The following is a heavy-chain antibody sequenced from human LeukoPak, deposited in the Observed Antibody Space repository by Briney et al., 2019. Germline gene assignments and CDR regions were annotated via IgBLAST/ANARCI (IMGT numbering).Heavy chain of an antibody. Sequence: ASVKVSCKASGYTFSSFGITWVRQAPGQGLEWMGWISAYNGNTNYAQKFQGRVIMTTDTSTSTASMELRSLRFDDTAVYYCALIPGGSWAFDFWGQGTLVSVSS. J-gene: IGHJ4*02. V-gene: IGHV1-18*01. CDR1: GYTFSSFG. D-gene: IGHD6-13*01. CDR3: ALIPGGSWAFDF. CDR2: ISAYNGNT.